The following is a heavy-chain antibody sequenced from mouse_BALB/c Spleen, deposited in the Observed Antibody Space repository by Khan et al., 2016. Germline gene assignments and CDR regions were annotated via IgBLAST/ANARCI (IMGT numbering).Heavy chain of an antibody. J-gene: IGHJ2*01. Sequence: VQLHQPGAELVKPGASVKLSCTASGFSIQDTYIHWVRQRPEQGLDWIGRIDPPNDNTKYDPKFQGKATITADTSANTASLQRSSLTYEDTAFYYCARMYYGDYWGQGTTLTVSS. V-gene: IGHV14-3*02. D-gene: IGHD1-1*01. CDR1: GFSIQDTY. CDR3: ARMYYGDY. CDR2: IDPPNDNT.